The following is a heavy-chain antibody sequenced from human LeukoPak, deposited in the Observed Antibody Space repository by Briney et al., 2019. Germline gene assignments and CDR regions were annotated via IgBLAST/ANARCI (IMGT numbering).Heavy chain of an antibody. CDR3: ARRVGDKDYFDY. D-gene: IGHD1-26*01. CDR1: GGSISSYY. Sequence: SETQSLTCTVSGGSISSYYGRWIRQPPGRGLEWIGYIHYSGSTNYNNSVKSRVTISVDTSKNQFSLKLSSVTAADTAVYYCARRVGDKDYFDYWGQGTLVTVSS. V-gene: IGHV4-59*13. CDR2: IHYSGST. J-gene: IGHJ4*02.